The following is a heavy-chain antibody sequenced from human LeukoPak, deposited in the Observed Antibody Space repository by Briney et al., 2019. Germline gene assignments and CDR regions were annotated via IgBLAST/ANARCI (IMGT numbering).Heavy chain of an antibody. CDR1: GYSIRSVYY. CDR3: ARVMRYYYYMDV. Sequence: TSETLSLTCAVSGYSIRSVYYWAWIRQPPGKGLEWIGNIYHSGSTYYNPSLNSRVTISVDTSKNQFSLRLSSVTAADTAVFYCARVMRYYYYMDVWGTGTTVTVSS. D-gene: IGHD3-16*01. V-gene: IGHV4-38-2*01. J-gene: IGHJ6*03. CDR2: IYHSGST.